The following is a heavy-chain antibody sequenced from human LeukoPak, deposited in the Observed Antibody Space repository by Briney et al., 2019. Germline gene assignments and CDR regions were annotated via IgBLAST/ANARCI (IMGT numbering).Heavy chain of an antibody. CDR1: GGSISSYY. CDR3: ARVFSPYYDFWSGYYIGMDV. V-gene: IGHV4-59*01. Sequence: PSETLSLTCTVSGGSISSYYWSWIRQPPGKGLEWIGYIYYSESTNYNPSLKSRVTISVDTSKNQFSLKLSSVTAADTAVYYCARVFSPYYDFWSGYYIGMDVWGQGTTVTVSS. D-gene: IGHD3-3*01. CDR2: IYYSEST. J-gene: IGHJ6*02.